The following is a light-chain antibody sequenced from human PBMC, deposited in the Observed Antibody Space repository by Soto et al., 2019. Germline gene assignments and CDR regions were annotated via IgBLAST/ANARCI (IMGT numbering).Light chain of an antibody. J-gene: IGLJ2*01. CDR3: QSYDNGLSHVV. CDR2: GDN. Sequence: QSVLTQPPSVSGAPGQRVTIPCTGSNSNIGSFYDVHWYQQLPGTVPKLLIYGDNNRPSGVPDRFSGSKSGTSASLAITGLQAEDEADYYYQSYDNGLSHVVFGGGTKLTVL. V-gene: IGLV1-40*01. CDR1: NSNIGSFYD.